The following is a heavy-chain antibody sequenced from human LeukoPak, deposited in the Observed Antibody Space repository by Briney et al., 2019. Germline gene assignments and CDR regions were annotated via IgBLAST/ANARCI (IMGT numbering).Heavy chain of an antibody. J-gene: IGHJ4*02. V-gene: IGHV3-66*02. CDR2: LYSAGST. Sequence: GGSLRLSCAASGFIVSNNFMSWVRQAPGKGLEWVSVLYSAGSTFYVDSVKGRFTISRDNSKNMLFLQMNSLRAEDTAVYYCAKDMNTVTTTFDYWGQGTLVTVSS. CDR1: GFIVSNNF. D-gene: IGHD4-17*01. CDR3: AKDMNTVTTTFDY.